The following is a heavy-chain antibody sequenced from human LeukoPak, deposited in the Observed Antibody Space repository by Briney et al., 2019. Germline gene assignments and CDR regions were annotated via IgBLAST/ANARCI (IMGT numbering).Heavy chain of an antibody. CDR3: SGYSYELGDFDY. Sequence: GGSLRLSCAASGFTFSNAWMSWVRQAPGKGLEWVGRIKSKTDGGTTDYAAPVKGRFTISRDDSKNTLYLQMNSLKTEDTAVYYCSGYSYELGDFDYWGQGTLVTVSS. CDR1: GFTFSNAW. V-gene: IGHV3-15*01. CDR2: IKSKTDGGTT. D-gene: IGHD5-18*01. J-gene: IGHJ4*02.